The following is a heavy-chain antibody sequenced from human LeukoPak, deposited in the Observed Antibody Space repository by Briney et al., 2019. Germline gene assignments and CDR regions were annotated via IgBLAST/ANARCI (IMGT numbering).Heavy chain of an antibody. V-gene: IGHV3-11*01. D-gene: IGHD3-10*01. CDR3: ARGGSWFGELKGRYYYYGMDV. CDR1: GFTFSDYY. J-gene: IGHJ6*02. Sequence: PGGSLRLSCAASGFTFSDYYMSWIRQAPGKGLEWVSYISSSGSTIYYADSVKGRFTISRDNAKNSLYLQMNSLRAEDTAAYYCARGGSWFGELKGRYYYYGMDVWGQGTTVTVSS. CDR2: ISSSGSTI.